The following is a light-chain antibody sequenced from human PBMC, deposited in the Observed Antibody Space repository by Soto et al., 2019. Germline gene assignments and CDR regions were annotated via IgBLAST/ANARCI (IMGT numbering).Light chain of an antibody. Sequence: EIVMTQSPDTLSVSPGERATLSCRASQSVSSNLAWYQQKPGQAPRLLIYDASNRATGIPARFSGSGSGTDFTLTISSLEPEDFAVYYCQQRSNWFLTFGGGTKVDIK. J-gene: IGKJ4*01. CDR2: DAS. CDR1: QSVSSN. V-gene: IGKV3-11*01. CDR3: QQRSNWFLT.